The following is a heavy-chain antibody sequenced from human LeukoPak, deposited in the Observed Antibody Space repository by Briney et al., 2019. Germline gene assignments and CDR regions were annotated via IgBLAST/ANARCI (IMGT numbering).Heavy chain of an antibody. V-gene: IGHV6-1*01. D-gene: IGHD2-2*01. CDR3: ARRLTQYDCFDP. J-gene: IGHJ5*02. Sequence: SQTLSLTCAISGDSVSSNSVTWKWTRQSPSTRLEGLGGTYYRSTWYNDYAVSVRGRITVNPDTSKNQFSLHLNSVTPEDTAVYYCARRLTQYDCFDPWGQGILVTVSS. CDR2: TYYRSTWYN. CDR1: GDSVSSNSVT.